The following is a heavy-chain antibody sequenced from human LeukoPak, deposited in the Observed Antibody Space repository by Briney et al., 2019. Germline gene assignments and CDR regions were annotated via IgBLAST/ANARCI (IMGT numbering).Heavy chain of an antibody. CDR1: GFTFSSYG. Sequence: GGSLRLSCAASGFTFSSYGMHWVRQAPGKGLEWVAFIRYDGSNKYYADSVKGRFTISRDNSKNTLYLQMNSLRAEDTAVYHCAKGYDFWSGYYCDYWGQGTLVTVSS. D-gene: IGHD3-3*01. CDR2: IRYDGSNK. V-gene: IGHV3-30*02. J-gene: IGHJ4*02. CDR3: AKGYDFWSGYYCDY.